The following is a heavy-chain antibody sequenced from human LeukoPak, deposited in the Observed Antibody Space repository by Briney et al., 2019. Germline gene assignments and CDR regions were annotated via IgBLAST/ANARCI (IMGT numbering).Heavy chain of an antibody. CDR1: GGSISSSSYY. J-gene: IGHJ5*02. CDR2: IYYSGST. Sequence: SETLSLTCTVSGGSISSSSYYWGWIRQPPGKGLEWIGSIYYSGSTYYNPSLKSRVTISVDTSKNQFSLKLSSVTAADTAVYYCARSGQEAQVVTGIDPWGQGTLVTVSS. CDR3: ARSGQEAQVVTGIDP. V-gene: IGHV4-39*07. D-gene: IGHD2-21*02.